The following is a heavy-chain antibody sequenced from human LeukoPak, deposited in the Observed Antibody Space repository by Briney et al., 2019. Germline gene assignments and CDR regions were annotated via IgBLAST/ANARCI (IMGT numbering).Heavy chain of an antibody. CDR3: ASGYGYNFRSLSMDDAFDI. V-gene: IGHV1-46*03. CDR2: INPSGGST. CDR1: GYTFTSYY. Sequence: GASVKVSCKASGYTFTSYYMHWVRQAPGQGLEWMGIINPSGGSTSYAQKFQGRVTMTRDTSTSTVYMELSSLRSEDTAVYYCASGYGYNFRSLSMDDAFDIWGQGTMVTVSS. J-gene: IGHJ3*02. D-gene: IGHD5-24*01.